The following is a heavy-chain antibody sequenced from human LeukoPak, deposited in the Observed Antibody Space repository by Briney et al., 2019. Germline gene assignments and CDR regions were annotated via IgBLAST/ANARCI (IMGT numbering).Heavy chain of an antibody. V-gene: IGHV1-2*02. D-gene: IGHD2-8*02. J-gene: IGHJ4*02. CDR3: ARVFYCSGGICYLNY. CDR2: INPNSGGT. CDR1: GYTFTGYY. Sequence: GASVKVSCKASGYTFTGYYIQWMRQAPGQGLEWMGWINPNSGGTSYAQKFQGRVTMTRDTSTTTAYMELSSLRFDDTAVYYCARVFYCSGGICYLNYWGQGTLVTVSS.